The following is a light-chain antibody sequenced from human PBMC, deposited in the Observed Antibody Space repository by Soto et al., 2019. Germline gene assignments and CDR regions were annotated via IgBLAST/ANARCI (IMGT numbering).Light chain of an antibody. Sequence: EVVLTQSPGTLSLSPGERATLSCRASQAVSSILLAWYQQKPGQAPRLLIYGASSRATGIPDRFNGSGSGTAFTHTVSRLEPEDFAVYYCQQHGTSPIFGGGTKVEIK. CDR2: GAS. CDR1: QAVSSIL. J-gene: IGKJ4*01. CDR3: QQHGTSPI. V-gene: IGKV3-20*01.